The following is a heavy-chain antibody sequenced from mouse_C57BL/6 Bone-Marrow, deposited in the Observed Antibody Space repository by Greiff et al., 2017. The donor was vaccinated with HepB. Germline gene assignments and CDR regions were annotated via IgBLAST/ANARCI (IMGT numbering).Heavy chain of an antibody. CDR2: ISYDGSN. Sequence: ESGPGLVKPSQSLSLTCSVTGYSITSGYYWNWIRQFPGNKLEWMGYISYDGSNNYNPSLKNRISITRDTSKNQFFLKLNSVTTEDTATYYCARCYGSSYPYYFDYWGQGTTLTVSS. J-gene: IGHJ2*01. CDR1: GYSITSGYY. D-gene: IGHD1-1*01. V-gene: IGHV3-6*01. CDR3: ARCYGSSYPYYFDY.